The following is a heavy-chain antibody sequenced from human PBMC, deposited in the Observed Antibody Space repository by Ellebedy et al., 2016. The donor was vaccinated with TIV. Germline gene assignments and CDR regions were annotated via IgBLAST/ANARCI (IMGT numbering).Heavy chain of an antibody. Sequence: GESLKISCAASGFTFSSYSMNWVRQAPGKGLDWVSDISSSSSTLYYADSVKGRFTISRDNAKNSLYLQINSLRAEDTAVYYCARDLATTVTTSRYYYYYGMDVWGQGTTVTVSS. CDR3: ARDLATTVTTSRYYYYYGMDV. CDR1: GFTFSSYS. V-gene: IGHV3-48*01. CDR2: ISSSSSTL. D-gene: IGHD4-17*01. J-gene: IGHJ6*02.